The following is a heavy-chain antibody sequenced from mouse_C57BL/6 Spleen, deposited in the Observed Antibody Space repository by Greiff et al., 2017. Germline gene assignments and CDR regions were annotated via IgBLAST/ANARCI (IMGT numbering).Heavy chain of an antibody. V-gene: IGHV2-2*01. CDR3: ARNQGSGYVLYAMDY. Sequence: VQLKESGPGLVQPSQSLSITCTVSGFSLTSYGVHWVRQSPGKGLEWLGVIWSGGSTDYNAAFISRLSISKDNSKSQVFFKMNSLQADDTAIYYCARNQGSGYVLYAMDYWGQGTSVTVSS. CDR1: GFSLTSYG. J-gene: IGHJ4*01. D-gene: IGHD3-2*02. CDR2: IWSGGST.